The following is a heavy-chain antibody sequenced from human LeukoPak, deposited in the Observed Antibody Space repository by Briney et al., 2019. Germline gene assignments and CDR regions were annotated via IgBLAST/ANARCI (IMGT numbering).Heavy chain of an antibody. V-gene: IGHV1-2*02. CDR1: GYTFTGYY. D-gene: IGHD3-22*01. CDR2: INPNSGGT. Sequence: GASVKVSCKASGYTFTGYYMHWVRQAPGQGLEWMGWINPNSGGTNYAQKFQGRVTMTRDTSISTAYMELSRLRSDDTAVYYCARGDYYDSSGYRNAFDIWGQGTMVTVSS. J-gene: IGHJ3*02. CDR3: ARGDYYDSSGYRNAFDI.